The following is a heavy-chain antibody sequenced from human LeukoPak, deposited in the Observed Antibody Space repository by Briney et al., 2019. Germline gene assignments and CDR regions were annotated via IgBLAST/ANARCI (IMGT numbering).Heavy chain of an antibody. CDR2: ISYDGGNK. J-gene: IGHJ5*02. Sequence: GGSLRLSCAASGFTFSSYGMHWVRQAPGKGLEWVAVISYDGGNKYYADSVKGRFTISRDNSKNTLYLQMNSLRAEDTAVYYCAKDRQQLSYTFDPWGQGTLVTVSS. CDR1: GFTFSSYG. CDR3: AKDRQQLSYTFDP. V-gene: IGHV3-30*18. D-gene: IGHD6-13*01.